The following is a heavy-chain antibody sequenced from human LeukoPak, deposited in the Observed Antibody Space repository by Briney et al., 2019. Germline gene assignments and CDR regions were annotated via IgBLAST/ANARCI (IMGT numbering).Heavy chain of an antibody. D-gene: IGHD6-6*01. J-gene: IGHJ5*02. CDR1: GYSFSTYA. V-gene: IGHV1-18*01. CDR3: ARDLSSSSGWFDA. Sequence: ASVKVSCKAYGYSFSTYANSWVRQAPGQGLEWMGWISPKNGDTNYAQDVQDRVTMTTDTSTSTAYMELRSLRSDDTAVYYCARDLSSSSGWFDAWGQGTLVTVSS. CDR2: ISPKNGDT.